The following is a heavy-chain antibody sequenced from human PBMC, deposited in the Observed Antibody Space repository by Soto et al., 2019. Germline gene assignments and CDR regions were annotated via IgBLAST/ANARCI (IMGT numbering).Heavy chain of an antibody. CDR2: IIPIFGTA. J-gene: IGHJ6*02. CDR3: ARGLPGIAAAGTGYYGMDV. Sequence: SVKVSCKASGGTFSSYAISWVRQAPGQGXEWMGGIIPIFGTANYAQKFQGRVTITADESTSTAYMELSSLRSEDTAVYYCARGLPGIAAAGTGYYGMDVWGQGTTVTVSS. CDR1: GGTFSSYA. D-gene: IGHD6-13*01. V-gene: IGHV1-69*13.